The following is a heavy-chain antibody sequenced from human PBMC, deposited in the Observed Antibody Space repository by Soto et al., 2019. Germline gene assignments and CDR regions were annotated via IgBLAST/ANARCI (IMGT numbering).Heavy chain of an antibody. J-gene: IGHJ6*02. CDR2: ISAYNGNT. V-gene: IGHV1-18*01. CDR3: ARDTGRLVPDYYYGMDV. D-gene: IGHD6-6*01. CDR1: GYTFTSYG. Sequence: ASVKVSCKASGYTFTSYGISWVRQAPGQGLEWMGWISAYNGNTNYAQKLQGRVTMTTDTSTSTAYMELRSLRSDDTAVYYCARDTGRLVPDYYYGMDVWGQETTVTVSS.